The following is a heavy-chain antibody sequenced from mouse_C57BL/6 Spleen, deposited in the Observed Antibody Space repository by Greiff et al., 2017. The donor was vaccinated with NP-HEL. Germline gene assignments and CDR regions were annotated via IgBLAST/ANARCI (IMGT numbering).Heavy chain of an antibody. CDR3: AITTVHYAMDY. V-gene: IGHV1-4*01. CDR2: INPSSGYT. Sequence: QVQLQQSGAELARPGASVKMSCKASGYTFTSYTMHWVKQRPGQGLEWIGYINPSSGYTKYNQKFKDKATLTADKSSSTAYIQLSSLTSEDSAVYYCAITTVHYAMDYWGQGTSVTVSS. J-gene: IGHJ4*01. CDR1: GYTFTSYT. D-gene: IGHD1-1*01.